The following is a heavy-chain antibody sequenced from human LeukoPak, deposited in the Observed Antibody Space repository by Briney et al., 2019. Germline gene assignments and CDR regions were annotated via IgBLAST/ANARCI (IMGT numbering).Heavy chain of an antibody. CDR2: IYTSGST. CDR3: ARNHPNDFYYMDV. V-gene: IGHV4-4*07. CDR1: GGSISSYY. D-gene: IGHD3-3*01. Sequence: SETLSLTCTVSGGSISSYYWSWIRQPAGEGLEWIGRIYTSGSTNYNPYLKSRVNMSVDTSKNQFSLKLSSVTAADTAVYYCARNHPNDFYYMDVWGKGTTVTVSS. J-gene: IGHJ6*03.